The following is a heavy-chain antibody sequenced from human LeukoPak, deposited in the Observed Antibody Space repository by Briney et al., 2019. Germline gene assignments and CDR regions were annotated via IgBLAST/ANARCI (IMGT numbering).Heavy chain of an antibody. J-gene: IGHJ4*02. Sequence: SETLSLTCTVSGDSISSYYWSWIRQPPGKGLEWIGYIYYGGSTNYNPSLKSRVTISVDTSKNQFSLKLSSVTAADTAVYYCARTSRDTAMAGNSFDYWGQGTLVTVSS. CDR2: IYYGGST. D-gene: IGHD5-18*01. V-gene: IGHV4-59*01. CDR3: ARTSRDTAMAGNSFDY. CDR1: GDSISSYY.